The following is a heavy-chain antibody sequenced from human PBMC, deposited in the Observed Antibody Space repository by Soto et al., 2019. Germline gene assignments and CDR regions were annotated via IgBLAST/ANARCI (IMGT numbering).Heavy chain of an antibody. CDR1: GDSVSSNSAA. CDR2: TYYRSKWYN. J-gene: IGHJ5*02. D-gene: IGHD6-19*01. CDR3: ARGISGRLDWDPGDWFDP. V-gene: IGHV6-1*01. Sequence: SQTLSLTCAISGDSVSSNSAAWNWIRQSPSRGLEWLGRTYYRSKWYNDYAVSVKSRITINPDTSKNQFSLQLNSVTPEDTAVYYCARGISGRLDWDPGDWFDPWGQGTLVTVSS.